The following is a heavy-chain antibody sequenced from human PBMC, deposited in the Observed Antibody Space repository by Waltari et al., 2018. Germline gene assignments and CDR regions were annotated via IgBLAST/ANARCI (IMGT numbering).Heavy chain of an antibody. V-gene: IGHV3-23*03. CDR1: GFTFSSYA. D-gene: IGHD5-12*01. J-gene: IGHJ4*02. CDR3: WLYPVATITFLDY. Sequence: EVQLLESGGGLVQPGGSLRLSCAASGFTFSSYAISWVRQAPGKGLEWVSVIYSGGSTYYADSVKGRFTISRDNSKNTLYLQMNSLRAEDTAVYYCWLYPVATITFLDYWGQGTLVTVSS. CDR2: IYSGGST.